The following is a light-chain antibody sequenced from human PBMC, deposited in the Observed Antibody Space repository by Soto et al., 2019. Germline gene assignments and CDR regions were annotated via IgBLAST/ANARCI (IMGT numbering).Light chain of an antibody. CDR1: NSNIGNNY. Sequence: QSVLTQPPSVSATPGQTVTISCSGSNSNIGNNYVSWYQQLPGTAPKLLIYDNNKRPSEIPDRFSGPKSGPSATLGITGLQTGDEADYYCGTWDSSLSAGVFGTGTKVTVL. V-gene: IGLV1-51*01. CDR2: DNN. CDR3: GTWDSSLSAGV. J-gene: IGLJ1*01.